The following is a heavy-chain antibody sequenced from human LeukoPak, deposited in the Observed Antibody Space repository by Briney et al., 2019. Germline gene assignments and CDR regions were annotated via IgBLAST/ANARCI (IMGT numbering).Heavy chain of an antibody. CDR2: ISGSGGST. CDR1: GFTFSSYS. CDR3: AKRQLWEWDV. V-gene: IGHV3-23*01. D-gene: IGHD3-3*01. J-gene: IGHJ6*02. Sequence: GGSLRLSCAASGFTFSSYSMNWVRQAPGKGLEWVSAISGSGGSTYYADSVKGRFTISRDNSKNTLYLQMNSLRAEDTAVYYCAKRQLWEWDVWGQGTTVTVSS.